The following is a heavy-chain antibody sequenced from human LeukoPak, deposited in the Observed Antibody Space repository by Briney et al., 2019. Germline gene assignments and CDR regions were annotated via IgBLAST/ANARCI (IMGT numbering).Heavy chain of an antibody. Sequence: GRSLRLSCAASGFTFDDYAMHWVPQAPGKGLEWVSDISWNSGSIGYADSVKGRFTISRDNAKNSLYLQMNSLRAEDTALYYCAKRARCGGDCYYFDYWGQGTLVTVSS. J-gene: IGHJ4*02. D-gene: IGHD2-21*02. V-gene: IGHV3-9*01. CDR1: GFTFDDYA. CDR2: ISWNSGSI. CDR3: AKRARCGGDCYYFDY.